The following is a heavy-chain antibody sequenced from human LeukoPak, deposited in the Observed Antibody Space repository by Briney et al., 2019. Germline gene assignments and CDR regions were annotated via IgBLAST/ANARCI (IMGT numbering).Heavy chain of an antibody. CDR2: INHSGST. CDR3: ARAGRAYYGSGKWFDP. V-gene: IGHV4-34*01. D-gene: IGHD3-10*01. J-gene: IGHJ5*02. Sequence: SETLSLTCAVYGGSFSGYYWSWIRQPPGKGLEWIGEINHSGSTNYNPSLKSRVTISVDTSKNQFSLKLGSVTAADTAVYYCARAGRAYYGSGKWFDPWGQGTLVTVSS. CDR1: GGSFSGYY.